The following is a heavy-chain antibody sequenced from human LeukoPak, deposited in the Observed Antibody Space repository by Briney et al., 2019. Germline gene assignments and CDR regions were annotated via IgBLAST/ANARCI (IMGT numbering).Heavy chain of an antibody. CDR3: ARVVQLWFGLGYYGVDV. CDR1: GGSFSGYY. CDR2: INHSGST. V-gene: IGHV4-34*01. J-gene: IGHJ6*02. Sequence: SETLSLTCAVYGGSFSGYYWSWIRQPPGKGLEWIGEINHSGSTNYNPSLKSRVTISVDTSKNQFSLKLSSVTAADTAVYYCARVVQLWFGLGYYGVDVWGQGTTVTVSS. D-gene: IGHD5-18*01.